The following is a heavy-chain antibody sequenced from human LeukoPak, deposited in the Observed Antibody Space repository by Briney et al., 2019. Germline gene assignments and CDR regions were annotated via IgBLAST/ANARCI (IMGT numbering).Heavy chain of an antibody. CDR2: ISSASTSDI. V-gene: IGHV3-21*05. CDR3: ARGRGLTIQWYYMDV. J-gene: IGHJ6*03. D-gene: IGHD3-3*01. Sequence: GGSLRLSCAGSGFTFSTYSMNWVRQAPGKGLEWVSYISSASTSDIFYADSVKGRFTISRDNAKKSLYLQMNSLRAEDTAVYYCARGRGLTIQWYYMDVWGKGTTVTVSS. CDR1: GFTFSTYS.